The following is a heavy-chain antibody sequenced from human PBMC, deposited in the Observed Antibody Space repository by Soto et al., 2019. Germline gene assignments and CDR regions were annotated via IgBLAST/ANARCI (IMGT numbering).Heavy chain of an antibody. CDR1: GGSFTSSSYY. V-gene: IGHV4-39*01. D-gene: IGHD3-10*01. Sequence: SETLSLTCTVSGGSFTSSSYYWGWIRQPPGKVLEWIGSIYYTGNSYYNPSLKSRVTISVDTSKKQFSLKLSSVTAADTAVYYCATTRYDYYGSGTGYYYMDVWGKGTTVTVSS. CDR3: ATTRYDYYGSGTGYYYMDV. CDR2: IYYTGNS. J-gene: IGHJ6*03.